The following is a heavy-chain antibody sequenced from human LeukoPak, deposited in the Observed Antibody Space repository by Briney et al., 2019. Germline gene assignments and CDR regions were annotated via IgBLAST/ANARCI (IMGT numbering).Heavy chain of an antibody. D-gene: IGHD3-16*01. CDR2: ISWNSGSI. Sequence: GGCLRLSWAASGFTFDDYAMRWVRPAPGKGLEWVSGISWNSGSIGYADSVKGRFTISRDNAKNSLYLQMNSLRAEDTALYYCASAGGTEFGYYYGMDVWGQGTTVTVSS. J-gene: IGHJ6*02. CDR3: ASAGGTEFGYYYGMDV. CDR1: GFTFDDYA. V-gene: IGHV3-9*01.